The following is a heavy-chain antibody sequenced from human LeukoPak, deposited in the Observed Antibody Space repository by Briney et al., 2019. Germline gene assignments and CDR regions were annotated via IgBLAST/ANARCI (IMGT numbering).Heavy chain of an antibody. Sequence: PSETLSLTCTVSGGSISSYYWSWIRQPPGKGLEWIGYIYYSGSTNYNPSLKSRVTISVDTSKNQFSLKLSSVTAADTAVYYCASIAARRYWYFDLRGRGTLVTVSS. CDR3: ASIAARRYWYFDL. D-gene: IGHD6-6*01. CDR2: IYYSGST. V-gene: IGHV4-59*01. CDR1: GGSISSYY. J-gene: IGHJ2*01.